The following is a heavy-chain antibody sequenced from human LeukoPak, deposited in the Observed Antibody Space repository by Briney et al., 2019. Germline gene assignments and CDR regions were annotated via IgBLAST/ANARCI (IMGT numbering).Heavy chain of an antibody. CDR3: AKRGVVIRVFLVGFHKEAFYFES. D-gene: IGHD3/OR15-3a*01. J-gene: IGHJ4*02. CDR2: ISGSGGST. CDR1: RITLSNYG. Sequence: GGSLRLSCAVSRITLSNYGMSWVRQAPGKGLEWVAGISGSGGSTIYADSVKGRFTISRDNPKNTLYLQMNSLRAEDTAFYFCAKRGVVIRVFLVGFHKEAFYFESWGQGALVTVSS. V-gene: IGHV3-23*01.